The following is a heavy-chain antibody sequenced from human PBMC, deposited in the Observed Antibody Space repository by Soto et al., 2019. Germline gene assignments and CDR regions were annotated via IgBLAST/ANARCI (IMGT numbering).Heavy chain of an antibody. V-gene: IGHV3-48*02. D-gene: IGHD6-19*01. J-gene: IGHJ4*02. CDR1: GFMFDSYA. CDR2: ISPGGDRI. Sequence: PGGSLRLSCVASGFMFDSYAMNWVRQAPGKGLEWVSYISPGGDRIYYAESLKGRITISRDNARNSLSLQMNILSDEDTAVYYFTKSADSAGWGVDVWGQGTLVTVSS. CDR3: TKSADSAGWGVDV.